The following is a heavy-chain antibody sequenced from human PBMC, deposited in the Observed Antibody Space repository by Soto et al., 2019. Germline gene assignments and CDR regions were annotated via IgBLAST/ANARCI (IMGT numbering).Heavy chain of an antibody. V-gene: IGHV3-21*01. CDR3: ARDRYSGSYYDYYYYGMDV. CDR1: GFTFSSYS. Sequence: GGSLRLSCAASGFTFSSYSMNWVRQAPGKGLEWVSSISSSSSYIYYADSVKGRFTISRDNAKNSLYLQMNSLRAEDTAVYYCARDRYSGSYYDYYYYGMDVWGQGTTVTVSS. D-gene: IGHD1-26*01. J-gene: IGHJ6*02. CDR2: ISSSSSYI.